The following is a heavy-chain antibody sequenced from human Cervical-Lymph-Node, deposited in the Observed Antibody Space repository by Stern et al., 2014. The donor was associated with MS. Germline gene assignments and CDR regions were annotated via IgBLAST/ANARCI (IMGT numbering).Heavy chain of an antibody. J-gene: IGHJ6*02. CDR1: GYIFTTYG. CDR3: ARDDYGTYYGLDV. Sequence: QVKLVESGAEVKKPGASVKVSCTASGYIFTTYGMSWVRQAPGQGLEWMGWISTNNGDTSFAQKLQGRVAMTTDTSTSTAYMELRNLRSDDTAVYYCARDDYGTYYGLDVWGLGTPVTVSS. D-gene: IGHD4/OR15-4a*01. CDR2: ISTNNGDT. V-gene: IGHV1-18*01.